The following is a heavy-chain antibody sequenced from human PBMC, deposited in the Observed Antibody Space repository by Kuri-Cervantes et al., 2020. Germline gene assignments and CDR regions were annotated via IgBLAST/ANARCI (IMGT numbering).Heavy chain of an antibody. CDR3: ASDLRYHDY. D-gene: IGHD1-14*01. V-gene: IGHV3-30*03. Sequence: SPMIPCAASGFIISSYGMHWVRQAQVQGLEWVAVISYDGSNKYYADSVKGRFTISRDNSKNTLYLQMNSLRAVGTAVYYCASDLRYHDYWCQGTLVTVSS. CDR2: ISYDGSNK. CDR1: GFIISSYG. J-gene: IGHJ4*02.